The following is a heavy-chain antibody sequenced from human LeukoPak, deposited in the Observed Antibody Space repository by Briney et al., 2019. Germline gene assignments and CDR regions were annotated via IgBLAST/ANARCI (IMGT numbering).Heavy chain of an antibody. CDR1: GLNFNSYS. CDR3: AREEWERGAFDI. Sequence: PGGSLRLSCAASGLNFNSYSMNWVRQAPGKGLEWVSSISSSSSFIYYADSLKGRFTISRDNAKNSLYLQMNSLRAEDTAVYYCAREEWERGAFDIWGQGTMVTVSS. J-gene: IGHJ3*02. CDR2: ISSSSSFI. V-gene: IGHV3-21*01. D-gene: IGHD1-26*01.